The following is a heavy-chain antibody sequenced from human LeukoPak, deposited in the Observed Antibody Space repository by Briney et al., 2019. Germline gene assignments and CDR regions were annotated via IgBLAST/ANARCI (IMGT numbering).Heavy chain of an antibody. CDR3: ARVSY. J-gene: IGHJ4*02. Sequence: GGSLRLSCAVSGFTFSSYGMNWVRQAPGKGLESVATIKEDGSEKYYVDSVKGRFTISRDNAKNSLYLQMNSLRVEDTAVYYCARVSYWGQGTLVTVSS. CDR1: GFTFSSYG. V-gene: IGHV3-7*04. CDR2: IKEDGSEK.